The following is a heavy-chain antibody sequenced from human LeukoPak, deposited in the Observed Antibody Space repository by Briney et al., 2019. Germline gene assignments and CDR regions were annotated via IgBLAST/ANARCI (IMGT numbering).Heavy chain of an antibody. CDR1: GGSISSYY. V-gene: IGHV4-59*01. CDR3: ARSAQFSSTSFDY. D-gene: IGHD6-13*01. Sequence: PETLSLTCTVSGGSISSYYWSWIRQPPGKGLEWIGYIYYSGSTNYNPSLKSRVTISVDKSKNQCSLKLNSVTAADTAVYHCARSAQFSSTSFDYWGQGALVTVSS. J-gene: IGHJ4*02. CDR2: IYYSGST.